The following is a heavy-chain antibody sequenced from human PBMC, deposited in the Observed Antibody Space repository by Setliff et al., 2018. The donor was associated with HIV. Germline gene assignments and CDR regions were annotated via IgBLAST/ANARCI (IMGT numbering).Heavy chain of an antibody. CDR1: GGSFSGYY. V-gene: IGHV4-34*01. Sequence: PSETLSLTCAVYGGSFSGYYWSWIRQPPGKGLEWIGEINHSGSTNYNPSLKSRVTISVDTSKNHFSLRLSHVTAADTAVYYCARQGAVTGHSFDYWGQGALVTVSS. CDR3: ARQGAVTGHSFDY. D-gene: IGHD6-19*01. CDR2: INHSGST. J-gene: IGHJ4*02.